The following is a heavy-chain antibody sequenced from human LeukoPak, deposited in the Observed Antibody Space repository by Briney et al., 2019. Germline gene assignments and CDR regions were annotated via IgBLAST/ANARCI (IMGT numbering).Heavy chain of an antibody. CDR1: GGSFSGYY. V-gene: IGHV4-34*01. CDR2: INHSGST. J-gene: IGHJ2*01. D-gene: IGHD3-16*01. Sequence: SETLSLTCAVYGGSFSGYYWSWIRQPPGKGLEWIGEINHSGSTNYNPSLKSRVTILLDTSKIQCSLKLTSVSAADTAVYYCARLKLGAYFDLWGRGTLVTVSS. CDR3: ARLKLGAYFDL.